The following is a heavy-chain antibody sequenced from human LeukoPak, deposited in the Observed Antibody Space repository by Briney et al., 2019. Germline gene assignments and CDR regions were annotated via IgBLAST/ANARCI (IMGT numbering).Heavy chain of an antibody. CDR2: LGSGGDRK. V-gene: IGHV3-30*02. CDR1: GFSLRHFG. Sequence: GSLRLSRAASGFSLRHFGMHRVRQAPGKGLEWVAFLGSGGDRKYFADSLKGRLTISRDNSKNMLFLQVSSLRTEDTAVYYCAKDGYCSGGACYAWHFDSWGLGTLVTVSS. J-gene: IGHJ4*02. CDR3: AKDGYCSGGACYAWHFDS. D-gene: IGHD2-15*01.